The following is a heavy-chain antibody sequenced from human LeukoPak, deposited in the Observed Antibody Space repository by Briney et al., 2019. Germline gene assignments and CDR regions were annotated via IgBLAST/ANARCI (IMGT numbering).Heavy chain of an antibody. CDR3: ARAATRVGATGGGY. Sequence: SETLSLTCAVYGGSFSGYYWSWIRQPPGKGLEWIGEINHSGSTNYNPSLKSRVTISVDTSKNQFSLKLSSVTAADTAVYYCARAATRVGATGGGYWGQGTLVTVSS. D-gene: IGHD1-26*01. J-gene: IGHJ4*02. CDR2: INHSGST. CDR1: GGSFSGYY. V-gene: IGHV4-34*01.